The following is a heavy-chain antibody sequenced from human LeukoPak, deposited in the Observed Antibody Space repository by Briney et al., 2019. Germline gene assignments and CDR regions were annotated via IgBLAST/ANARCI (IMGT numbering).Heavy chain of an antibody. CDR3: AKGPGYSSGWYLDYFDY. V-gene: IGHV3-30*18. D-gene: IGHD6-19*01. Sequence: PGRSLRLSCAASGFTFSSYGMHWVRQAPGKGLEWVAFISYDGSNKYYADSVKGRFTISRDNSKNTLYLQMNSLRAEDTAVYYCAKGPGYSSGWYLDYFDYWGQGTLVTVSS. CDR2: ISYDGSNK. J-gene: IGHJ4*02. CDR1: GFTFSSYG.